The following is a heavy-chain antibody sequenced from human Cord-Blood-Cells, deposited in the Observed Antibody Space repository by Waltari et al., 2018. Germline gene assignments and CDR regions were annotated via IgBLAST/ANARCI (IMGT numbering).Heavy chain of an antibody. CDR2: IYYSGST. V-gene: IGHV4-39*01. CDR1: GGSISSSSYY. D-gene: IGHD6-6*01. CDR3: ARLEGIAARPYYYYYMDV. Sequence: QLQLQESGPGLVKPSENLSLTCTVSGGSISSSSYYWGWIRQPPGKGLEWIGSIYYSGSTYYNPSLKSRVTISVDTSKNQFSLKLSSVTAADTAVYYCARLEGIAARPYYYYYMDVWGKGTTVTVSS. J-gene: IGHJ6*03.